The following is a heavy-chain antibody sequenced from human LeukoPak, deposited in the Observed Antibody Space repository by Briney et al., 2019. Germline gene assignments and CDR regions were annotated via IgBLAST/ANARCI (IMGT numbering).Heavy chain of an antibody. CDR1: GFAFDDYA. CDR2: ISWNSGSI. D-gene: IGHD6-13*01. J-gene: IGHJ6*02. CDR3: AKDLHLAAADYYGMDV. Sequence: PGRSLRLSCAASGFAFDDYAMHWVRQAPGKGLEWVSGISWNSGSIGYADSVKGRFTISRDNAKNSLYLQMNSLRAEDTALYYCAKDLHLAAADYYGMDVWGQGTTVTVSS. V-gene: IGHV3-9*01.